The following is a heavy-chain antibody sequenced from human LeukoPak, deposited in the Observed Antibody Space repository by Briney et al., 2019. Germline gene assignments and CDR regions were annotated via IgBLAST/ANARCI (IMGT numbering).Heavy chain of an antibody. CDR1: GFTVSSNY. V-gene: IGHV3-66*01. J-gene: IGHJ4*02. D-gene: IGHD3-10*01. Sequence: GGSLRLSCAASGFTVSSNYMSWVRQAPGKGLEWVSVIYSGGSTYYADSVKGRFTISRDNSKNTLYLQMNSLRAEDTAVYYCARDRSGSGLDYWGQGTLVTVSS. CDR3: ARDRSGSGLDY. CDR2: IYSGGST.